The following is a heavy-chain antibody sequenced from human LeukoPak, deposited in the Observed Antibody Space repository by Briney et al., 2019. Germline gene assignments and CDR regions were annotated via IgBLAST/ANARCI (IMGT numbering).Heavy chain of an antibody. CDR2: IYYSGST. CDR3: ATVISSYGMDV. Sequence: SETLSLTCTVSGGSISSGDYYWSWIRQPPAEGLAWIGYIYYSGSTYYNPSLKSRVTISVDTSKNQFSLKLSSVTAADTAVYYCATVISSYGMDVWGQGTTVTVSS. D-gene: IGHD2-21*01. J-gene: IGHJ6*02. V-gene: IGHV4-30-4*01. CDR1: GGSISSGDYY.